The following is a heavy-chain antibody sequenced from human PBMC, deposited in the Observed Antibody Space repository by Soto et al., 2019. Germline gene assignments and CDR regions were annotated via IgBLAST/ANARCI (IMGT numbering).Heavy chain of an antibody. CDR2: MNPNSGNT. D-gene: IGHD3-16*01. Sequence: QVQLVQYVAEVKKPGASVRVSCKASGYTFTSYDINWVRQATGQGLEWMGWMNPNSGNTGYAQRFQGRVTMTTNTSISSAYMELNSLRSEDTAVYYCARELTSRAVDYWGQGTLVTVSS. CDR3: ARELTSRAVDY. J-gene: IGHJ4*02. CDR1: GYTFTSYD. V-gene: IGHV1-8*01.